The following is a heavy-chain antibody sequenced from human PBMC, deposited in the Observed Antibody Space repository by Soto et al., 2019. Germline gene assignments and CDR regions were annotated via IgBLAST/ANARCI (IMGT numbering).Heavy chain of an antibody. CDR2: ISGSGGST. V-gene: IGHV3-23*01. CDR3: AKAEVLMTTVSNFDY. Sequence: LRLSCAASGFTFSSYAMSWVRQAPGKGLEWVSAISGSGGSTYYADSVKGRFTISRDNSKNTLYLQMNSLRAEDTAVYYCAKAEVLMTTVSNFDYWGQGTLVTVSS. D-gene: IGHD4-17*01. CDR1: GFTFSSYA. J-gene: IGHJ4*02.